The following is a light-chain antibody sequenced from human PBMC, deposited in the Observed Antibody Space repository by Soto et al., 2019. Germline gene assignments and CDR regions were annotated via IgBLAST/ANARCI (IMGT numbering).Light chain of an antibody. CDR1: QSISSW. Sequence: DLQIPQSPSTLSASVGDRVTITCRASQSISSWLAWYQQKPGKAPKLLIYKASSLESGVPSRFSGSGSGTEFTLTISSLQPDDFATYYCQQYNSYSWTFGQGTKV. V-gene: IGKV1-5*03. J-gene: IGKJ1*01. CDR3: QQYNSYSWT. CDR2: KAS.